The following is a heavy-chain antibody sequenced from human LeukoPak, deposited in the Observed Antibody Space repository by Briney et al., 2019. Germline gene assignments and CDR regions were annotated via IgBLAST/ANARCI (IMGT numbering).Heavy chain of an antibody. J-gene: IGHJ4*02. Sequence: SSETLSLTCAVYGGSFSGYYWSWIRQPPGKGLEWIGEINHSGSTNYNPSLKGRVTISVDTSKNQFSLKLSSVTAADTAVYYCARANFPGTSFDYWGQGTLVTVSS. CDR2: INHSGST. V-gene: IGHV4-34*01. CDR1: GGSFSGYY. D-gene: IGHD6-13*01. CDR3: ARANFPGTSFDY.